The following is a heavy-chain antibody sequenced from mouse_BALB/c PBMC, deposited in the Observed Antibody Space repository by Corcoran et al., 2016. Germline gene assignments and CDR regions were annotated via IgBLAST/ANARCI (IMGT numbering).Heavy chain of an antibody. CDR2: INTRSGVP. Sequence: QIHLVQSGPELKKPAETVRISCKASGYTFTTAGMQWVQKMPGKGLTWIGWINTRSGVPKYAEDFKGRFALSLEASASTAYLQITNLKNEDTATYFSVREPCAMDYGGQGTSVTVSS. J-gene: IGHJ4*01. V-gene: IGHV9-4*02. CDR3: VREPCAMDY. CDR1: GYTFTTAG.